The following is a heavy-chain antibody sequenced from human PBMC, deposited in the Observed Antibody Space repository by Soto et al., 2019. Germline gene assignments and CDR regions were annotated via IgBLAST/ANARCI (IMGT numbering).Heavy chain of an antibody. V-gene: IGHV3-23*01. CDR1: GLVLSDYA. CDR3: ASVPIWCGSSSCYTEGFDS. CDR2: ISAGGFDT. Sequence: EVQLLDSGGGWVQPGGPLKLSCVAFGLVLSDYAMAWVGQPPGKGLEWVSAISAGGFDTYYADPVRGRFTVSRVNSKNTLYLQMNTQRAEDTAIYYCASVPIWCGSSSCYTEGFDSWGQGTLVTVSS. D-gene: IGHD2-2*01. J-gene: IGHJ4*02.